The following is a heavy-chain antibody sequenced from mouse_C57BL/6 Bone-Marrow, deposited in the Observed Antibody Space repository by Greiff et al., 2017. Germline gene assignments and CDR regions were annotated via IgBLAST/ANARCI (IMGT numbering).Heavy chain of an antibody. CDR2: MHPNVGCT. Sequence: QVQLQQPGAELVMPGASVKLSCKASGYTFTNYWMHWVKQRPGQGLEWIGMMHPNVGCTNYNEKFKGESTLSVDKSSSTAYMQLSSLPSEDSAVYYCARADTTDDCSLDDWGQGTSVTVSS. D-gene: IGHD1-1*01. CDR1: GYTFTNYW. CDR3: ARADTTDDCSLDD. J-gene: IGHJ4*01. V-gene: IGHV1-64*01.